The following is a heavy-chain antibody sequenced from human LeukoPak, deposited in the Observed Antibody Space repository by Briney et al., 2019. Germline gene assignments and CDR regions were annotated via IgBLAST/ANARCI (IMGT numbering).Heavy chain of an antibody. CDR1: GFTFSSYG. V-gene: IGHV3-30*03. J-gene: IGHJ4*02. CDR2: ISYDGSNK. CDR3: ARDLWVTTVTTFNY. D-gene: IGHD4-17*01. Sequence: QPGRSLRLSCAASGFTFSSYGMHWVRQAPGKGLEWVAVISYDGSNKYYADSVKGRFTISRDNAKNSLYLQMNSLRDEDTAVYYCARDLWVTTVTTFNYWGQGTLVTVSS.